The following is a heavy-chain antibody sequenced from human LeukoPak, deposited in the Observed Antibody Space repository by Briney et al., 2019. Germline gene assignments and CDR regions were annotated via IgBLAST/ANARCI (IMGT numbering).Heavy chain of an antibody. D-gene: IGHD5-12*01. CDR3: ARDSATDIVARIDAFDI. Sequence: SETRSLTCAVSGGSISSSNWWSWVRQPPGKGLEWIGEIYHSGSTNYNPSLKSRVTISVDKSKNQFSLKLSSVTAADTAVYYCARDSATDIVARIDAFDIWGQGTMVTVSS. CDR1: GGSISSSNW. CDR2: IYHSGST. V-gene: IGHV4-4*02. J-gene: IGHJ3*02.